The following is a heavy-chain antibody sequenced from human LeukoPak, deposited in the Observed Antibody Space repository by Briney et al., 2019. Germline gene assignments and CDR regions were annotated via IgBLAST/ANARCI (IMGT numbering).Heavy chain of an antibody. CDR1: GFTFGDYA. CDR3: ARDAPDYYDSSGLNRFDY. V-gene: IGHV3-49*03. Sequence: GRSLRLSCTASGFTFGDYAMSWFRQAPGKGLEWVGFIRSKAYGGTTEYAASVKGRFTISRDDSKSIAYLQMNSLKTEDTAVYYCARDAPDYYDSSGLNRFDYWGQGTLVTVSS. J-gene: IGHJ4*02. CDR2: IRSKAYGGTT. D-gene: IGHD3-22*01.